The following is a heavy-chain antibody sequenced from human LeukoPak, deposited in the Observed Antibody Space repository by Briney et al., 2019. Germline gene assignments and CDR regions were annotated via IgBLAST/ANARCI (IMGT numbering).Heavy chain of an antibody. CDR2: INPNSGGT. D-gene: IGHD2-2*01. V-gene: IGHV1-2*02. CDR3: ARRVVPAAIGRPFNWFDP. J-gene: IGHJ5*02. CDR1: GYSFTSYY. Sequence: ASVKVSCKASGYSFTSYYMHWVRQAPGQGLEWMGWINPNSGGTNYAQKFQGRVTMTRDTSISTAYMELSRLRSDDTAVYYCARRVVPAAIGRPFNWFDPWGQGTLVTVSS.